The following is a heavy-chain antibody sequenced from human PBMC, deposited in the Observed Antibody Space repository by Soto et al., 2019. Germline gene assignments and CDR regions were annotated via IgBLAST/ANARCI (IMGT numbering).Heavy chain of an antibody. CDR2: ISAYNGNT. CDR1: GYTFTSYG. CDR3: AREETTVTTGWFDP. Sequence: AAVKVSCKASGYTFTSYGISWVRQAPGQGLEWMGWISAYNGNTNYAQKLQGRVTMTTDTSTSTAYMELRSLRSDDTAVYYCAREETTVTTGWFDPWGQGTLVTVSS. D-gene: IGHD4-4*01. J-gene: IGHJ5*02. V-gene: IGHV1-18*01.